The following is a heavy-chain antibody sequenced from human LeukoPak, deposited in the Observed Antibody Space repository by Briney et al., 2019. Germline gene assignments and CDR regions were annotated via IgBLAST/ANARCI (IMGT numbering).Heavy chain of an antibody. CDR2: ISSGSSYI. J-gene: IGHJ4*02. D-gene: IGHD2-15*01. V-gene: IGHV3-21*01. Sequence: GGSLRLSCAASGFTFTSYSINWVRQAPGKGLEWVSSISSGSSYINYADTVKGRFTISRDNAKNSLYLQMNSLRVEDTAVYYCARGSFFGYWGQGTLVTVSS. CDR3: ARGSFFGY. CDR1: GFTFTSYS.